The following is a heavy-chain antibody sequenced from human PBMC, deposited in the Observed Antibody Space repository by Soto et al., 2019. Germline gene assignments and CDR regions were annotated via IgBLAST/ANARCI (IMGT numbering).Heavy chain of an antibody. CDR3: ARAYCGGDCSFGDNWLDY. J-gene: IGHJ4*02. V-gene: IGHV4-31*03. Sequence: PSETLSLTCTVAGGSISSGGYYWSWIRQHPGKGLEWIGYIYYSGSTYYNPSLKSRVTISVDTSKNQFSLKLNSVTAADTAVYYCARAYCGGDCSFGDNWLDYWGQGTLVTVSS. D-gene: IGHD2-21*02. CDR2: IYYSGST. CDR1: GGSISSGGYY.